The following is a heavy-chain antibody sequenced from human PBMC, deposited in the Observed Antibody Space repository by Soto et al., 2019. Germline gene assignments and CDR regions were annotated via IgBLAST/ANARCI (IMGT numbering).Heavy chain of an antibody. CDR2: IIPIFGTA. CDR1: VCTFSVYA. V-gene: IGHV1-69*13. Sequence: SSVKVSCKASVCTFSVYAISWVRLAPGQGLEWMGGIIPIFGTANYAQKFQGRVTITADESTSTAYMELSSLRSEDTAVYYCAIDGLVYYDSSGLPPTFDYWGQGTLVTVSS. CDR3: AIDGLVYYDSSGLPPTFDY. J-gene: IGHJ4*02. D-gene: IGHD3-22*01.